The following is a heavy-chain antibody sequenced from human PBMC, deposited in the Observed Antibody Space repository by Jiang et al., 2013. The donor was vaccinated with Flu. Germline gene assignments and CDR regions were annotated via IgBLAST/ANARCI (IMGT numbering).Heavy chain of an antibody. J-gene: IGHJ4*02. CDR2: TYYRSKWYN. Sequence: SVSSNSAAWNWIRQSPSRGLEWLGRTYYRSKWYNDYAVSVKSRITVNPDTSKNQFSLQLNSVTPEDTAVYYCARDRIERGGWYDYWGQGTLVTVSS. V-gene: IGHV6-1*01. CDR3: ARDRIERGGWYDY. CDR1: SVSSNSAA. D-gene: IGHD6-19*01.